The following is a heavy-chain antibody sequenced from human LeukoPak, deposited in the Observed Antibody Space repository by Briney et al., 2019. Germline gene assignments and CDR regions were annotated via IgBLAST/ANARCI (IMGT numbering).Heavy chain of an antibody. Sequence: SETLSLTCTVSGGSISSGGYYWSWIRQHPGKGLEWIGYIYYSGSTYYNPSLKSRVTISVDTSKNQFSLKLGSVTAADTAVYYCARDGYGDLRGFDPWGQGTLVTVSS. CDR3: ARDGYGDLRGFDP. CDR2: IYYSGST. J-gene: IGHJ5*02. D-gene: IGHD4-17*01. V-gene: IGHV4-31*03. CDR1: GGSISSGGYY.